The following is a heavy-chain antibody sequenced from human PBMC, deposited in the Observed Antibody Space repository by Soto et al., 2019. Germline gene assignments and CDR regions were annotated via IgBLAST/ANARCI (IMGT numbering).Heavy chain of an antibody. Sequence: PGGSLRLSCAASGFTFSSYAMSWVRQAPGKGLEWVSAISGSGGTTYYVDSVKGRFTLSRDNSKNTLYLLMNSLRAEDTAVYYCAKAIAAAGYDYYSGLDVWGQGTTVTVSS. V-gene: IGHV3-23*01. CDR1: GFTFSSYA. D-gene: IGHD6-13*01. CDR2: ISGSGGTT. J-gene: IGHJ6*02. CDR3: AKAIAAAGYDYYSGLDV.